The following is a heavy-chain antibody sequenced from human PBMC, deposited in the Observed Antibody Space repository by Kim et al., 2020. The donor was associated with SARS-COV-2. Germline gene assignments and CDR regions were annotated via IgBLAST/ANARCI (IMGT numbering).Heavy chain of an antibody. Sequence: AQKSRGGVTMTRDTSTSTVYMELSSLRSEDTAVYYCARDGGDYGGNWFDPWGQGTLVTVSS. CDR3: ARDGGDYGGNWFDP. D-gene: IGHD4-17*01. V-gene: IGHV1-46*01. J-gene: IGHJ5*02.